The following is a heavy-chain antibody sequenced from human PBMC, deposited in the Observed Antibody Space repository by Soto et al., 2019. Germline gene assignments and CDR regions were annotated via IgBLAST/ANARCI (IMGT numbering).Heavy chain of an antibody. CDR1: GGSLSRYF. CDR3: ARGRGGTYDAFDI. CDR2: IFYSGTT. D-gene: IGHD1-26*01. V-gene: IGHV4-59*01. Sequence: QGQLRESGPGLVKPSGTLSLTCTVSGGSLSRYFWSWIRQPPGQGLEWIGYIFYSGTTNYNPSLKRRVTILLDASKNPFSLTLVSVTAPDTAFYYCARGRGGTYDAFDIWGPETLVSVSS. J-gene: IGHJ3*02.